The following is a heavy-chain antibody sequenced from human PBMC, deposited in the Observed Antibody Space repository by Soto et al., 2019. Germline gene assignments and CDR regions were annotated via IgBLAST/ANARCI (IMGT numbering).Heavy chain of an antibody. CDR2: FDPEDGET. CDR3: ATDYWCSSTSCYLYYYYGMDV. CDR1: GYTLTELS. D-gene: IGHD2-2*01. Sequence: ASVKVSCKVSGYTLTELSMHWVRQAPGKGLEWMGGFDPEDGETIYAQKFQGRVTMTGDTYTDTAYMELSSLRSEDTAVYYCATDYWCSSTSCYLYYYYGMDVWGQGTTVTVSS. J-gene: IGHJ6*02. V-gene: IGHV1-24*01.